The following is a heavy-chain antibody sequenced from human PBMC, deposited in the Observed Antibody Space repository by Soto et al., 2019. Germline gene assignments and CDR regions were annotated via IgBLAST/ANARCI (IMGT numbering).Heavy chain of an antibody. CDR3: ARNCSTTSCQIWRFDY. D-gene: IGHD2-2*01. J-gene: IGHJ4*02. Sequence: PSETLSLTCAVYGGSFSGYYWSWIRQPPGKGLEWIGEINHSGSTNYSPSLKSRVTISVDTSKNQFSLKLSSVTAADTAVYYCARNCSTTSCQIWRFDYWGQGTLVTVSS. CDR2: INHSGST. CDR1: GGSFSGYY. V-gene: IGHV4-34*01.